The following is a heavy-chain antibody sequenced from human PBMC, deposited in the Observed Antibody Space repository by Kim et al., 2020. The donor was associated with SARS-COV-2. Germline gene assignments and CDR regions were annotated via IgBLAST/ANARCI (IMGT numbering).Heavy chain of an antibody. CDR2: ISYDGSNK. Sequence: GGSLRLSCAASGFTFSSYGMHWVRQAPGKGLEWVAVISYDGSNKYYADSVKGRFTISRDNSKNTLYLQMNSLRAEDTAVYYCAKDLGQWLVEGWDYWGQGTLVTVSS. CDR1: GFTFSSYG. V-gene: IGHV3-30*18. D-gene: IGHD6-19*01. CDR3: AKDLGQWLVEGWDY. J-gene: IGHJ4*02.